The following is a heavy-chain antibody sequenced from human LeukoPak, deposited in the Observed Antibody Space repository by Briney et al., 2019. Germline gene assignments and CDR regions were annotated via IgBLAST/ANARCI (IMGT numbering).Heavy chain of an antibody. CDR1: GGSFSGYY. D-gene: IGHD4-11*01. CDR2: INHSGST. J-gene: IGHJ6*02. V-gene: IGHV4-34*01. CDR3: ARGGDYRLMDV. Sequence: PSETLSLTCAVYGGSFSGYYWSWIRQPPGKGLEWIGEINHSGSTNYNPSLKSRVTISVDTSKNQFSLKLSSVTAADTAVYYCARGGDYRLMDVWGQGTTVTVSS.